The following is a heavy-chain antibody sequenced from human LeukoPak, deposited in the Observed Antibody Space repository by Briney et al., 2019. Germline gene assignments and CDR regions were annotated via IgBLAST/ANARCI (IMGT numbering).Heavy chain of an antibody. CDR3: ARAGRIQLFFFSQWFDP. J-gene: IGHJ5*02. V-gene: IGHV4-34*01. CDR1: GGSFSGYY. CDR2: INHSGST. Sequence: PSETLSLTCAVYGGSFSGYYWSWIRQPPGKGLEWIGEINHSGSTNYNPSLKSRVTISVDTSKNQFSLKLSSVTAADTAVYYCARAGRIQLFFFSQWFDPWGQGTLVTVSS. D-gene: IGHD5-18*01.